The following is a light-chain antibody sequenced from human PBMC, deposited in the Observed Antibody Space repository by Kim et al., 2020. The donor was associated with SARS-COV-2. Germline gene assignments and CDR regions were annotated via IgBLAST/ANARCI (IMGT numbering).Light chain of an antibody. Sequence: GKTVTISCTRSSGSIASKFVQWYQQRPGSAPTTVIYEDNQRPSGVPDRFSGSIDSSSNSASLTISGLETEDEADYYCQSYDISNVVIGGGTQLTVL. J-gene: IGLJ2*01. CDR3: QSYDISNVV. V-gene: IGLV6-57*03. CDR2: EDN. CDR1: SGSIASKF.